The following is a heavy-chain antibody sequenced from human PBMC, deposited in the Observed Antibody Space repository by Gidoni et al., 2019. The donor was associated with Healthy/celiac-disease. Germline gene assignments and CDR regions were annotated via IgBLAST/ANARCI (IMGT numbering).Heavy chain of an antibody. CDR2: ISWDGGST. V-gene: IGHV3-43*01. D-gene: IGHD2-15*01. J-gene: IGHJ6*02. CDR3: AKDISPPIHDPLSDGMDV. Sequence: EVQLVASGVVVVQPGGSLRLSFAASRFTFDDSTRHWVRQAPGKGLEWVSLISWDGGSTYYADSVKGRFTISRDNSKNSLYLQMNSLRTEDTALYYCAKDISPPIHDPLSDGMDVWGQGTTVTVSS. CDR1: RFTFDDST.